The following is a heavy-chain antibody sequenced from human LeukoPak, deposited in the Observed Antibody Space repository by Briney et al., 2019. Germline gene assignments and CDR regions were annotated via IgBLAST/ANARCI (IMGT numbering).Heavy chain of an antibody. Sequence: SETLSLTCAVYGVSFSGYYWSWIRQPPGKGLEWIGEINHSGSTNYNPSLKSRVTISVDTSKNQFSLKLSSVTAADTAVYYCARRGEGARLYYYYYMDVWGKGTTVTVSS. J-gene: IGHJ6*03. D-gene: IGHD6-25*01. CDR3: ARRGEGARLYYYYYMDV. CDR1: GVSFSGYY. V-gene: IGHV4-34*01. CDR2: INHSGST.